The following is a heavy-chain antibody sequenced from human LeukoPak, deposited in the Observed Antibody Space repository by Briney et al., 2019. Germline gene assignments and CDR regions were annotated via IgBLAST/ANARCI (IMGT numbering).Heavy chain of an antibody. CDR3: ARDPLEVVVVSATGY. CDR1: GFTFSSYG. D-gene: IGHD2-15*01. J-gene: IGHJ4*02. V-gene: IGHV3-48*04. Sequence: GGSLRLSCAASGFTFSSYGMNWVRQAPGKGLEWVSYISRSSTTTYYADSVKGRFTISRDNAKNSVYLQMNSLRVEDTAVYYCARDPLEVVVVSATGYWGQGTLVTVSS. CDR2: ISRSSTTT.